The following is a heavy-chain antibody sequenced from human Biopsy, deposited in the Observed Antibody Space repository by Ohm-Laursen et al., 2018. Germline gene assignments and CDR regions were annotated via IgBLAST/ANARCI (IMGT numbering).Heavy chain of an antibody. CDR2: ISPSGATT. CDR1: GNTFATYH. J-gene: IGHJ6*02. V-gene: IGHV1-46*01. CDR3: ARAGVGSDGTDSYYYGMDV. D-gene: IGHD5-24*01. Sequence: ASVKVSCKPSGNTFATYHIHWVRQAPGQGLEWMGVISPSGATTSFSQKFQGRITMTRGTSTGTVYMDLNSLGSEDTAVYYCARAGVGSDGTDSYYYGMDVWGPGTTVTVSS.